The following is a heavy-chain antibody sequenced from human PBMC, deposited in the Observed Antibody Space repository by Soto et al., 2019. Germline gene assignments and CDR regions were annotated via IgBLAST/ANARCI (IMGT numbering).Heavy chain of an antibody. CDR3: TRGPRVSSTGTGAH. D-gene: IGHD7-27*01. CDR1: GFTFSAYW. J-gene: IGHJ4*02. V-gene: IGHV3-74*01. Sequence: GGSLRLSCEVSGFTFSAYWMHWVRQVPGKGLIWVSRISDDGSTTTYADSVKGRFTIARDNAKNTLYLQVNSLRADDTGLYYCTRGPRVSSTGTGAHWGQGTLVTVSS. CDR2: ISDDGSTT.